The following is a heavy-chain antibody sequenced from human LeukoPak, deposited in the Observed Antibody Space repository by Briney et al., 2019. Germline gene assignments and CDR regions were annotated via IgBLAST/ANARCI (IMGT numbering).Heavy chain of an antibody. CDR1: GFTFSSYA. CDR2: IRYDGSNK. CDR3: AKDLADYDSSGYYGY. D-gene: IGHD3-22*01. Sequence: GGSLRLSCAASGFTFSSYAMHWVRQAPGKGLEWVAFIRYDGSNKYYADSVKGRFTISRDNSKNTLYLQMNSLRAEDTAVYYCAKDLADYDSSGYYGYWGQGTLVTVSS. J-gene: IGHJ4*02. V-gene: IGHV3-30*02.